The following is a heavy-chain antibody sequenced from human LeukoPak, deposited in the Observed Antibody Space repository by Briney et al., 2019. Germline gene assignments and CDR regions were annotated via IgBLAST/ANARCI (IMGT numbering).Heavy chain of an antibody. Sequence: SETLSLTCAVYGGSFSGYYWSWIRQPPGMGLEWIGEINHSGSTNYNPSLKSRVTISVDTSKNQFSLKLSSVTAADTAVYYCARAYGDYPFDYWGQGTLVTVSS. CDR1: GGSFSGYY. CDR3: ARAYGDYPFDY. CDR2: INHSGST. V-gene: IGHV4-34*01. D-gene: IGHD4-17*01. J-gene: IGHJ4*02.